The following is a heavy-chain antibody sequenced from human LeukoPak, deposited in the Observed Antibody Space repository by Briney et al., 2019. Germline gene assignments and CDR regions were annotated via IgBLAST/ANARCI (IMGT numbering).Heavy chain of an antibody. V-gene: IGHV3-48*03. Sequence: GGSLRLSCAASGFTFSSYEMNWVRQAPGKGLEWVSYISSSGSTIYYADSVKGRFTISRDNAKNSLYLQMNSLRAEDTAVYYCARDDDVVPAATFREASAGYYYGMDVWGKGTTVTVSS. CDR3: ARDDDVVPAATFREASAGYYYGMDV. CDR1: GFTFSSYE. J-gene: IGHJ6*04. CDR2: ISSSGSTI. D-gene: IGHD2-2*01.